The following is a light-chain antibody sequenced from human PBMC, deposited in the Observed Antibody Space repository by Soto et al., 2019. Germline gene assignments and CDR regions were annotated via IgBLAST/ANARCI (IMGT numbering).Light chain of an antibody. CDR2: KAS. Sequence: DIQMTQSPSTLSASVGDRVTTTCRASQNIGTFLAWYQQKPGKAPMFLIYKASTLESGVPSRFSGSGSGTEFTLTISSLQPDDFATYYCQQYTSYPLTFGQGTKVDIK. V-gene: IGKV1-5*03. CDR1: QNIGTF. J-gene: IGKJ2*01. CDR3: QQYTSYPLT.